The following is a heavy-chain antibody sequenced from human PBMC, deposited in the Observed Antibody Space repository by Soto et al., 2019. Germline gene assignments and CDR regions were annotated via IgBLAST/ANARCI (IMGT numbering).Heavy chain of an antibody. V-gene: IGHV3-48*01. CDR2: ISSSSSTI. CDR3: ARPQNIAGLPNTYYGMDA. CDR1: GFTFSSYS. J-gene: IGHJ6*02. Sequence: PGGSLRLSCAASGFTFSSYSMNWVRQAPGKGLEWVSYISSSSSTIYYADSVKGRFTISRDNAKNSLYLQMSDLRVGDTGVYYCARPQNIAGLPNTYYGMDAWGQGTTATVSS. D-gene: IGHD2-15*01.